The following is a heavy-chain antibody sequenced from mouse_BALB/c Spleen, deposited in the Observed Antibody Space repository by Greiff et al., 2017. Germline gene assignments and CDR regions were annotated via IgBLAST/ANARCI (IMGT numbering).Heavy chain of an antibody. CDR2: IYWDDDK. CDR3: ARRGYVHSGLYAMDY. D-gene: IGHD3-1*01. Sequence: QVTLKVSGPGILQPSQTLSLTCSFSGFSLSTSGMGVSWIRQPSGKGLEWLAHIYWDDDKRYNPSLKSRLTISKDTSRNQVFLKITSVDTADTATYYCARRGYVHSGLYAMDYWGQGTSVTVSS. V-gene: IGHV8-12*01. CDR1: GFSLSTSGMG. J-gene: IGHJ4*01.